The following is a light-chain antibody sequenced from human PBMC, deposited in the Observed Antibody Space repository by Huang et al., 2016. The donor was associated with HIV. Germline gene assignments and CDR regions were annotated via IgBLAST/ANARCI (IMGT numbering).Light chain of an antibody. J-gene: IGKJ3*01. CDR2: DAS. Sequence: DIQMTQSPSSLSASVGDRVTITCQASQDIRNYLNWYQQKPGKAPKLLIYDASNLETGVPSRFSGSGSGTHFTFTISSLQPADIATYYCQQHDDLPFTFGPGTKVDIK. V-gene: IGKV1-33*01. CDR1: QDIRNY. CDR3: QQHDDLPFT.